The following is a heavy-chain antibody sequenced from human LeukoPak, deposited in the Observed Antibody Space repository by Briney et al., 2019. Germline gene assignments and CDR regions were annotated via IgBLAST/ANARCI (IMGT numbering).Heavy chain of an antibody. D-gene: IGHD2-21*02. CDR2: ISYDGSTK. CDR1: GFTFSSYA. J-gene: IGHJ2*01. V-gene: IGHV3-30*04. CDR3: AKGEGPTANWYFDV. Sequence: GGSLRLSCAASGFTFSSYAIHWVRQAPGKGLEWVAVISYDGSTKYNADSVKGRFTISRDNSKNTLYLQMKTLRAEDTAVYYCAKGEGPTANWYFDVWGRGTLVTVSS.